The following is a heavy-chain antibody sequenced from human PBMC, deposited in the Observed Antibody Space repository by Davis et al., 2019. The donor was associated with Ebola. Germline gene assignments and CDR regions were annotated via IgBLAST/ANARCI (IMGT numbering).Heavy chain of an antibody. CDR1: GFSITSSYY. CDR3: ARDLFSSGYSSDY. V-gene: IGHV4-38-2*02. Sequence: MPSETLSLTCNVSGFSITSSYYWGWIRQPPGKGLEWIGSTFHTGSPYYSPSLKSRVTISVDTSKNQFSLRLDSVTAADTAVYYCARDLFSSGYSSDYWGQGTLVTVSA. J-gene: IGHJ4*02. D-gene: IGHD3-3*01. CDR2: TFHTGSP.